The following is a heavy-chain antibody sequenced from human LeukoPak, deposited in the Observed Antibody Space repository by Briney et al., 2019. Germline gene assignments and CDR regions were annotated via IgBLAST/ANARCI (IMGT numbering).Heavy chain of an antibody. CDR3: ATDSPQYYDYVWGSYRAPLDY. D-gene: IGHD3-16*02. CDR1: GYTLTELS. V-gene: IGHV1-24*01. J-gene: IGHJ4*02. Sequence: ASVKVSCKVSGYTLTELSMHWARQAPGKGLEWMGGFDPEDGETIYAQKFQGRVTMTEDTSTDTAYMELSSLRSEDTAVYYCATDSPQYYDYVWGSYRAPLDYWGQGTLVTVSS. CDR2: FDPEDGET.